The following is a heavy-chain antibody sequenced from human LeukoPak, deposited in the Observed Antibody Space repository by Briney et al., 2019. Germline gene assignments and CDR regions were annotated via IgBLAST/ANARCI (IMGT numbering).Heavy chain of an antibody. Sequence: SVKVSCKASGFTFTSSAMQWVRQARGQRLEWIGWIVVGSGNTNYAQKFQERVTITRDMSTSTAYMELSSLRSEDTAVYYCATGEKSSSWYNWFDPWGQGTLVTVSS. J-gene: IGHJ5*02. CDR2: IVVGSGNT. CDR1: GFTFTSSA. CDR3: ATGEKSSSWYNWFDP. V-gene: IGHV1-58*02. D-gene: IGHD6-13*01.